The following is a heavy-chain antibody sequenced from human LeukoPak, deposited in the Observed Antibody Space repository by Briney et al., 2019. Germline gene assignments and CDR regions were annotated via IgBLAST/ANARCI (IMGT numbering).Heavy chain of an antibody. Sequence: GRSLRLSCAASGFTFDTYALSWVRRAPGKGLEWVSAISGSGTNTYYADSVKGRFTISRDNSRNTLYLQMNSPRAEDTAVYYCAILPGYSSGWYEVNYWGQGTLVTVSS. D-gene: IGHD6-13*01. CDR1: GFTFDTYA. CDR2: ISGSGTNT. J-gene: IGHJ4*02. V-gene: IGHV3-23*01. CDR3: AILPGYSSGWYEVNY.